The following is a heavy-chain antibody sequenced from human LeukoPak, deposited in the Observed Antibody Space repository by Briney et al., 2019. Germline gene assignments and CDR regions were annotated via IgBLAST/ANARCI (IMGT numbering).Heavy chain of an antibody. Sequence: TETLFLTCAVHGGSISSGVYSTSWIRQPPGKGLEWIGYIYYSRSTYYKPSLQNQVSISVDTSKNQFSLRLSSVTAADTAVYYCASVTGYMVEDYFDYWGQGTLVTVSS. J-gene: IGHJ4*02. V-gene: IGHV4-61*08. D-gene: IGHD6-13*01. CDR3: ASVTGYMVEDYFDY. CDR1: GGSISSGVYS. CDR2: IYYSRST.